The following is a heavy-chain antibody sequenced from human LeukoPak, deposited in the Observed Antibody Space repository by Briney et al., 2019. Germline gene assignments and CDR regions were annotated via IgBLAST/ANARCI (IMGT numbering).Heavy chain of an antibody. CDR3: AREALGTSDFDY. Sequence: ASETLSLTCTVSGGSISSYYWSWIRQPPGKGLEWIGYIYYSGRTNYTPSLKSRVTISIDTSKNQFSLKLRSVTAADTAVYYCAREALGTSDFDYWGQGTLVTVSS. J-gene: IGHJ4*02. D-gene: IGHD7-27*01. CDR2: IYYSGRT. V-gene: IGHV4-59*01. CDR1: GGSISSYY.